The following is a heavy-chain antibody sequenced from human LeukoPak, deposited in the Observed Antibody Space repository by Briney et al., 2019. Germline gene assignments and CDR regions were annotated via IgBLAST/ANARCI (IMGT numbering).Heavy chain of an antibody. V-gene: IGHV3-23*01. CDR2: IIGSGGST. Sequence: GGSLRLSCGASGFTFSSFAMSWVRQAPGNGLEWVSAIIGSGGSTYYADSVKGRFTISRDNTKNTLYLQMSSLRAKDTAVYYCAKGRCLQLGHFDYWGQGTLVTVSS. CDR1: GFTFSSFA. D-gene: IGHD1-1*01. CDR3: AKGRCLQLGHFDY. J-gene: IGHJ4*02.